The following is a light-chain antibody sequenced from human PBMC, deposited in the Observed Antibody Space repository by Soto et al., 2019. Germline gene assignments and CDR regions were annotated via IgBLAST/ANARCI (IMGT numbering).Light chain of an antibody. Sequence: QSALTQPPSVSGAPGQRVTVSCTGNSSNIGAGYDVHWYHQLPGTAPKLLISGNSNRPSGVPDRFSGSKSDASASLAITGLQAEDESDYYCQSYDSSLSTYVFGTGTKVTVL. V-gene: IGLV1-40*03. J-gene: IGLJ1*01. CDR1: SSNIGAGYD. CDR3: QSYDSSLSTYV. CDR2: GNS.